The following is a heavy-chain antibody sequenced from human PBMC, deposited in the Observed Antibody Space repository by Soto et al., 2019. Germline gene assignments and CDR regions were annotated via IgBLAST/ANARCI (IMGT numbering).Heavy chain of an antibody. J-gene: IGHJ4*02. CDR3: SSRYGGVFDY. CDR1: GGSISGYY. CDR2: IYYSGST. V-gene: IGHV4-59*08. D-gene: IGHD1-1*01. Sequence: SETLSLTCIVSGGSISGYYWSWIRQPPGKGLEWIGYIYYSGSTNYNPSLKSRVTMSVDTSKNQFSLKLSSVTAADTAVYYCSSRYGGVFDYRGPGSLVTVSS.